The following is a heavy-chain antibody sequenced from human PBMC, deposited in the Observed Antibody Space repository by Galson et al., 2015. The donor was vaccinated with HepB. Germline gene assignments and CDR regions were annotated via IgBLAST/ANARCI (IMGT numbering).Heavy chain of an antibody. D-gene: IGHD2-21*02. Sequence: SLRLSCAASGFTLRDYAMHWVRQAPGKGLEWVAFISWDGSKTFYGDSVRGRFTISRDNSKHMLYLEMNSLRGEDTAVFYCVRDHAPAHICGGDCYSAGYWGQGALVTVSS. CDR3: VRDHAPAHICGGDCYSAGY. J-gene: IGHJ4*02. CDR1: GFTLRDYA. CDR2: ISWDGSKT. V-gene: IGHV3-30-3*01.